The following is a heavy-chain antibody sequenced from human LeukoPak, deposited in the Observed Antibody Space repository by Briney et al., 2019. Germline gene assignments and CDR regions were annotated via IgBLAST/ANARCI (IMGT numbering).Heavy chain of an antibody. V-gene: IGHV4-39*01. D-gene: IGHD4-23*01. J-gene: IGHJ4*02. CDR1: GGATSSSNYY. CDR3: ARLSNYGGHSGDGY. CDR2: IFYSGTT. Sequence: SETLSLTCTVSGGATSSSNYYWASIRQPPGKGLEWIGSIFYSGTTHYNPSLKSRVTISVDTSKNQFSLKLTSVTAADTAVYYCARLSNYGGHSGDGYWGQGTLVTVSS.